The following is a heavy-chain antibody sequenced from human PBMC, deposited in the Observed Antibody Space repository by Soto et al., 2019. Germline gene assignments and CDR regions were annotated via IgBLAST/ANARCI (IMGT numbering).Heavy chain of an antibody. V-gene: IGHV1-18*01. CDR3: ARAFFYHGSDSRGYSFDACAF. CDR2: ISAHTGSS. Sequence: QVQLVQSGAEVKKPGASVKVSCKASGYTFTSSGMSWVRQAPGPGLEWMGWISAHTGSSEYAQRFQGRVTMTTDRSTSTAYMELRSLRSDDTAVYYCARAFFYHGSDSRGYSFDACAFWGPGTLVTVSS. J-gene: IGHJ3*01. D-gene: IGHD3-22*01. CDR1: GYTFTSSG.